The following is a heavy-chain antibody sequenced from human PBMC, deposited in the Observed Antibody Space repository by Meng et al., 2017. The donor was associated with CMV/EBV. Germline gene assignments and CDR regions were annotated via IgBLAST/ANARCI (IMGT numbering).Heavy chain of an antibody. V-gene: IGHV1-46*01. D-gene: IGHD1-26*01. J-gene: IGHJ4*02. CDR3: AREKGDTNYFDS. CDR1: GYTFRNYY. CDR2: INPRGDIT. Sequence: KASGYTFRNYYAHWVRPAPGQALEWMGVINPRGDITTYAQKFQGRVTMTRDTSANPVHMDLSSLGSEDTAVYYCAREKGDTNYFDSWGQGTLVTVSS.